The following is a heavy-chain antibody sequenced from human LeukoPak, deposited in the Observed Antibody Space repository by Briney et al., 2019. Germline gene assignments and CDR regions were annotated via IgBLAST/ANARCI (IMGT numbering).Heavy chain of an antibody. CDR2: IYPGDSDT. Sequence: GESLKISCKGSGDSFTTYWIAWVRQMPGKGLEWMGIIYPGDSDTRYSPSFQGQVTISADKSISTAYLQWSSLKASDTAMYYCARQIYGDYAGDAFDIWGQGTMVTVSS. D-gene: IGHD4-17*01. CDR1: GDSFTTYW. J-gene: IGHJ3*02. CDR3: ARQIYGDYAGDAFDI. V-gene: IGHV5-51*01.